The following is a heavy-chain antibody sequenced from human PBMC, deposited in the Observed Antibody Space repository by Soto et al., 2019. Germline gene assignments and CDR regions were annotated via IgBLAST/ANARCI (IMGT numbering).Heavy chain of an antibody. Sequence: SETLSLTCTVSGGSISSSSYYWGWIRQPPGKGLEWIGSIYYSGSTYYNPSLKSRVTISVDTSKNQFSLKLSSVTAADTAVYYCARRVVVITTSWFDPWGQGTLVTVSS. CDR3: ARRVVVITTSWFDP. V-gene: IGHV4-39*01. CDR1: GGSISSSSYY. CDR2: IYYSGST. D-gene: IGHD3-22*01. J-gene: IGHJ5*02.